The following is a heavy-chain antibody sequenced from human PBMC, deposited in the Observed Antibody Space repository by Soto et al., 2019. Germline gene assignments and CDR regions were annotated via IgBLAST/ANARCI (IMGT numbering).Heavy chain of an antibody. J-gene: IGHJ5*02. CDR1: GDSISSYF. CDR2: VHTSGST. Sequence: PAETLSLTCTVSGDSISSYFWSWIRQPAGKGLEWIGRVHTSGSTTYNPSLKSRVTMSVDTSKSQFSLKLRSVTAADTAVYYCARQSPDYLGSVGWFDPWGQGT. CDR3: ARQSPDYLGSVGWFDP. D-gene: IGHD1-26*01. V-gene: IGHV4-4*07.